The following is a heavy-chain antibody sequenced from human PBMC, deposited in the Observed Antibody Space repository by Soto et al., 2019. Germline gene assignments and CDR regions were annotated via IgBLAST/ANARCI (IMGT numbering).Heavy chain of an antibody. CDR2: ISGGGDRT. CDR1: GFTFINYA. Sequence: EVQLLESGGGLVQPGGSLRLSCVGSGFTFINYAMNWVRQTPGKGREWVSTISGGGDRTFDADTVKGRFTISRDNSKNTVNLQMNSLRADDTAVYYCARKVLGSTSRPDWWYFDLWGRCTLVTVSS. D-gene: IGHD2-2*01. V-gene: IGHV3-23*01. J-gene: IGHJ2*01. CDR3: ARKVLGSTSRPDWWYFDL.